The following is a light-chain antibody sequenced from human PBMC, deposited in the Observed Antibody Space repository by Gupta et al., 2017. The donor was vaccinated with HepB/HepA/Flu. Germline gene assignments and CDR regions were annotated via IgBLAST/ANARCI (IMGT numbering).Light chain of an antibody. CDR1: SSDVGGYTY. CDR2: DVI. V-gene: IGLV2-14*03. Sequence: ALLQHASAFGSPGESTTIFSPGTSSDVGGYTYVSWYQQRPGNVPPLMIYDVINRPSGVSNRFSGSKSGSTASLTISGLQAEDEADYYCNSYTNGATHVFGTGTRVTVL. CDR3: NSYTNGATHV. J-gene: IGLJ1*01.